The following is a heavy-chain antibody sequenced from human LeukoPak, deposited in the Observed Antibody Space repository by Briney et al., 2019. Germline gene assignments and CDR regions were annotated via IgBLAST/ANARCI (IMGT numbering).Heavy chain of an antibody. Sequence: GEALKISCKGSGYSFTSYWIVWVRQMPGKGLEWMGTIYPGDSDTRYSPSFQGQVTISADKSISTAYLQWSSLEASDTAMYYCARSDIVGSTDFDYWGQGTLVTVSS. J-gene: IGHJ4*02. CDR1: GYSFTSYW. CDR3: ARSDIVGSTDFDY. CDR2: IYPGDSDT. V-gene: IGHV5-51*01. D-gene: IGHD1-26*01.